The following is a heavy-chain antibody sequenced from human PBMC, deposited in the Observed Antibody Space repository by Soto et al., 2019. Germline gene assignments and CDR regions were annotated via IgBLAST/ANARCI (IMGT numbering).Heavy chain of an antibody. Sequence: QVQLVQSGAEVKRPGASVKVSCKASGYNFSNYGINWVRQAPGQGLEWMGWISTYNGNKNYAQELQGRFTMTTDTSASTAYMDIRSLRSDDTAVYYCARGGLQGFLWFGESDYWGQGTLVTVSS. J-gene: IGHJ4*02. CDR3: ARGGLQGFLWFGESDY. D-gene: IGHD3-10*01. CDR2: ISTYNGNK. CDR1: GYNFSNYG. V-gene: IGHV1-18*01.